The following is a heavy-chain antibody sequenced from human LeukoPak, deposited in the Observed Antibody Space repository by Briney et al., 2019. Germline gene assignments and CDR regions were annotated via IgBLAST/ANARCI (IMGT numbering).Heavy chain of an antibody. J-gene: IGHJ6*03. V-gene: IGHV6-1*01. Sequence: SQTLSLTCAISGDSVSSNSAAWNWIRQFPSRGLEWLGRTYYRSKWYNDYAVSVKSRITINPDTSKNQFSLQLNSVTPEDTAVYYCARTHYDYGDYVYYYYYMDVWGKGTTVTVSS. CDR3: ARTHYDYGDYVYYYYYMDV. CDR2: TYYRSKWYN. D-gene: IGHD4-17*01. CDR1: GDSVSSNSAA.